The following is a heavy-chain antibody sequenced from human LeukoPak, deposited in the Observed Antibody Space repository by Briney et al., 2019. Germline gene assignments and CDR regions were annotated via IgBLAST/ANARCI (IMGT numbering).Heavy chain of an antibody. Sequence: SETLSLTCTVSGGSISSGGYYWSWIRQHPGKGLEWIGYIYYSGSTYYNPSLKSRVTISVDTSKNQFSLKLSSVTAADMAVYYCARGVPAAIPYNYFDYWGQGTLVTVSS. D-gene: IGHD2-2*02. CDR2: IYYSGST. CDR1: GGSISSGGYY. J-gene: IGHJ4*02. CDR3: ARGVPAAIPYNYFDY. V-gene: IGHV4-31*03.